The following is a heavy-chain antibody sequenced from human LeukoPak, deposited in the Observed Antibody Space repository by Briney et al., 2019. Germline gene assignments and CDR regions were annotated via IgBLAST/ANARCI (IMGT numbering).Heavy chain of an antibody. CDR1: GFTFTNYV. Sequence: TGGSLRLSRAASGFTFTNYVLSWVRQAPGKGLEWVSAISGSGDTTFYADSVKGRFTISRDNSKNTLYVQLNSLRAEDTAVYYCAKNVWAAAGRFYYYMDVWGKGTTVTVSS. J-gene: IGHJ6*03. D-gene: IGHD6-13*01. CDR3: AKNVWAAAGRFYYYMDV. V-gene: IGHV3-23*01. CDR2: ISGSGDTT.